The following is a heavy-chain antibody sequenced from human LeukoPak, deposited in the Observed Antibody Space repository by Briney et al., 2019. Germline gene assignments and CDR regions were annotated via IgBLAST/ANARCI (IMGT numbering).Heavy chain of an antibody. D-gene: IGHD3-10*01. CDR3: AKDGSGSYLYY. CDR1: GFTFSSYG. V-gene: IGHV3-30*18. CDR2: ISYDGSNK. J-gene: IGHJ4*02. Sequence: PGGSLRLSCAASGFTFSSYGMHWVRQAPGKGLEWVAVISYDGSNKYYADSVKGRFTISRDNSKNTLYLQMNSLRAEDTAVYYCAKDGSGSYLYYWGQGTLVTVSS.